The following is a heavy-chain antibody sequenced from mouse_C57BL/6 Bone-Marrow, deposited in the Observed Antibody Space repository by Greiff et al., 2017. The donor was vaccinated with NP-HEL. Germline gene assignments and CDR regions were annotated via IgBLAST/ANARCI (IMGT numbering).Heavy chain of an antibody. J-gene: IGHJ2*01. Sequence: VQLQQSGPELVKPGALVKISCKASGYTFTDYYMNWVKQSHGKSLEWIGDINPNNGGTSYNQKFKGKATLTVDKSSSTAYMELRSLTSEDSAVYYCAREVFDYWGQGTTLTVSS. CDR1: GYTFTDYY. CDR2: INPNNGGT. CDR3: AREVFDY. V-gene: IGHV1-26*01.